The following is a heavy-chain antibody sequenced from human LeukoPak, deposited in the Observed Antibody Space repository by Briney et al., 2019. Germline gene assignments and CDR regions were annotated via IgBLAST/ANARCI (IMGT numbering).Heavy chain of an antibody. CDR2: IYYSGST. CDR3: ARDIRMRYCSGGSCYSEPGPWYFDL. J-gene: IGHJ2*01. Sequence: PSETLSLTCTASGGSISSYYWSWIRQPPGKGLEWIGYIYYSGSTNYNPSLKSRVTISVDTSKNQFSLRLSSVTAADTAVYYCARDIRMRYCSGGSCYSEPGPWYFDLWGRGTLVTVSS. CDR1: GGSISSYY. D-gene: IGHD2-15*01. V-gene: IGHV4-59*01.